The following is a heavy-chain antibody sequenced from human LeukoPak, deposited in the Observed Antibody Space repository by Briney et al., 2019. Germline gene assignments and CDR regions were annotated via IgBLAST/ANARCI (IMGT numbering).Heavy chain of an antibody. V-gene: IGHV3-30*18. J-gene: IGHJ4*02. CDR1: GFTFSSYG. CDR3: AKEGAGYSDY. Sequence: GGSLRLSCAASGFTFSSYGMHWVRQAPGKGLEWVSTISYDGSNEYYADSVKGRFTISRDKSKNTLNLQLNNLGAEDTAVYYCAKEGAGYSDYWGQGTLVTVSS. D-gene: IGHD5-24*01. CDR2: ISYDGSNE.